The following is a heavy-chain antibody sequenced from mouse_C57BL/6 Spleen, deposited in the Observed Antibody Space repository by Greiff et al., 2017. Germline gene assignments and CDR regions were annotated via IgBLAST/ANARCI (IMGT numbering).Heavy chain of an antibody. J-gene: IGHJ3*01. D-gene: IGHD3-2*02. Sequence: QVQLKQPGAELVKPGASVKMSCKASGYTFTSYWITWVKQRPGQGLEWIGDIYPGSGSTNYNEKLTSKATLTVDTSSSTAYMQLSSLTSEDSAVYYCARDSSVYGGAYWGQGTLVTVSA. CDR2: IYPGSGST. CDR3: ARDSSVYGGAY. V-gene: IGHV1-55*01. CDR1: GYTFTSYW.